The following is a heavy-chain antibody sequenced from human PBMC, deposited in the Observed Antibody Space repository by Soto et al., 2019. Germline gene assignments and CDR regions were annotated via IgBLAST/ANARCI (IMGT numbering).Heavy chain of an antibody. Sequence: GGSLRLSCAASGFTFSNYAMSWVRQAPGKGLDWVSTISGSGGNTYYADSVKGLFTVSRDNSKYTLYLQINSLRVEDTAIYYCAKRGRGAVAFDYWGQGTLVSSPQ. J-gene: IGHJ4*02. CDR2: ISGSGGNT. CDR3: AKRGRGAVAFDY. CDR1: GFTFSNYA. V-gene: IGHV3-23*01. D-gene: IGHD6-19*01.